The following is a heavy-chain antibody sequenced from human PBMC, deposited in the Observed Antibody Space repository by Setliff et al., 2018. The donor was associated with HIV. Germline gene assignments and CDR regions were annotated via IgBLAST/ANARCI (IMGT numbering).Heavy chain of an antibody. D-gene: IGHD2-15*01. CDR2: IIPLFGTA. V-gene: IGHV1-69*13. CDR3: ASESGGRDDAFDI. J-gene: IGHJ3*02. Sequence: SVKVSCKAAGGTFSGHAINWVRQAPGQGVEWVGEIIPLFGTAHYAQRFQGRVTITADASTSTAYMELSRLRSGDTAVYYCASESGGRDDAFDIWGQGTMVTVSS. CDR1: GGTFSGHA.